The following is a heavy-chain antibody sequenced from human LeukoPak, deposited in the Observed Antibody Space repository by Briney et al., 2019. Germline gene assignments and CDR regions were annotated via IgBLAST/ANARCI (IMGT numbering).Heavy chain of an antibody. D-gene: IGHD2-2*02. Sequence: ASVKVSCKASGGTFSSYAISWVRQAPGQGLEWMGGIIPIFGTANYAQKFQGRVTITADESTSTAYMELSSLRSEDTAVYYCARGGVIAVVPAAIPRFDPWGQGTLVTVSS. V-gene: IGHV1-69*01. J-gene: IGHJ5*02. CDR3: ARGGVIAVVPAAIPRFDP. CDR1: GGTFSSYA. CDR2: IIPIFGTA.